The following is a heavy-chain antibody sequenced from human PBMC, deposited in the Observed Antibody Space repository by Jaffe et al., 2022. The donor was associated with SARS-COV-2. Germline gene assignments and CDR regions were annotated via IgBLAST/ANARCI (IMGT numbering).Heavy chain of an antibody. CDR1: GGSISSYY. Sequence: QVQLQESGPGLVTPSETLSLTCTVSGGSISSYYWTWIRQPPGKALEWIGYIYYSGSTNYNPSLKSRVTISIDTSKNQFSLKLSSVTAADTAVYYCASSPDPHLGYFDWRPCDYWGQGTLVTVSS. V-gene: IGHV4-59*01. CDR2: IYYSGST. J-gene: IGHJ4*02. CDR3: ASSPDPHLGYFDWRPCDY. D-gene: IGHD3-9*01.